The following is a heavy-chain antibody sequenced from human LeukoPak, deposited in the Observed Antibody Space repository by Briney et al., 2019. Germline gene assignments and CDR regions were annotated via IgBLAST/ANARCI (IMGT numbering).Heavy chain of an antibody. CDR3: VRSRVDYTFDY. D-gene: IGHD4/OR15-4a*01. CDR2: ISSNGGST. V-gene: IGHV3-64D*06. J-gene: IGHJ4*02. Sequence: GGSLRLSCSASGFTFSTYAIHWVRLAPGRGLEYVSGISSNGGSTYYADSVKGGFTISRDNSKNTVYLQMSGLRGEDTAVYYCVRSRVDYTFDYWGQGTLVTVSS. CDR1: GFTFSTYA.